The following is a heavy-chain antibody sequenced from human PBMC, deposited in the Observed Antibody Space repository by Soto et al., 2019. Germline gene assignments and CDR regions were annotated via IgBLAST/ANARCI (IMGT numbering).Heavy chain of an antibody. CDR3: ARGGDYYGSGSYYPYYYYYYMDV. Sequence: QVQLVQSGAEVKKPGASVKVSCKASGYTFTSYDINWVRQATGQGLEWMGWMNPNSGNTGYAQKFQGRVTMTRNTSIITAYMELSSLRSEDTAVYYCARGGDYYGSGSYYPYYYYYYMDVWGKGTTVTVSS. D-gene: IGHD3-10*01. CDR2: MNPNSGNT. CDR1: GYTFTSYD. V-gene: IGHV1-8*01. J-gene: IGHJ6*03.